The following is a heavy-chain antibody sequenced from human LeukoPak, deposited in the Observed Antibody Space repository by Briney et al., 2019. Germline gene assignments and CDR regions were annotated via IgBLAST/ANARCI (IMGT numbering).Heavy chain of an antibody. CDR2: INHSGNT. Sequence: SETLSLTCAVYGGSFSGYYWSWIRQPPGKGLEWIGEINHSGNTNYNPSLKSRVTISVDTSKNQFSLKLSSVTAADTAVYYCAREIAVAGTRRGFDYWGQGTLVTVSS. CDR1: GGSFSGYY. CDR3: AREIAVAGTRRGFDY. V-gene: IGHV4-34*01. J-gene: IGHJ4*02. D-gene: IGHD6-19*01.